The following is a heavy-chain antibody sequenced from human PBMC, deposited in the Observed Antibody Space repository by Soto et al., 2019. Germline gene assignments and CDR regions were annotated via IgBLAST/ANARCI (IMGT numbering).Heavy chain of an antibody. CDR1: GFTFSNYW. CDR3: AREGLDTAGFFDI. Sequence: GGSLRLSCAASGFTFSNYWMSWVRQAPGKGLEWVANIKLDGSEKYYVDSVKGRFTLSRDNAKNSLQLQMSSLRAEDTAVYYCAREGLDTAGFFDIWGQGTMVTVSS. J-gene: IGHJ3*02. D-gene: IGHD6-13*01. CDR2: IKLDGSEK. V-gene: IGHV3-7*01.